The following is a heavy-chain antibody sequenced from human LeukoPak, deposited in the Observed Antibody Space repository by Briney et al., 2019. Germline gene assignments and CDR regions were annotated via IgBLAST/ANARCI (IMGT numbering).Heavy chain of an antibody. Sequence: GESLKISCKGSGYSFTSYWIGWVRQMPGKGLEWMGIIYPGDSDTRYSPSFQGQVTISADKSISTAYLQWSSLKASDTAMYYCARQGYDSSGYYLHDYWGQGTLVTVSS. CDR2: IYPGDSDT. J-gene: IGHJ4*02. V-gene: IGHV5-51*01. D-gene: IGHD3-22*01. CDR1: GYSFTSYW. CDR3: ARQGYDSSGYYLHDY.